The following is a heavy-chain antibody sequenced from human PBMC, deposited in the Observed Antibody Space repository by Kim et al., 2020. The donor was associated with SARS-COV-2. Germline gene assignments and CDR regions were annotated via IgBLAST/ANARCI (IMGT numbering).Heavy chain of an antibody. V-gene: IGHV3-74*03. Sequence: GGSLRLSCAASGFPFSNYWMHWVRQAPGKGLVWVSRINSDGSGIVYADSVKDRFTISRDNAKNTLYLQMNSLRAEDTAVYYCASPTAVGSGWFDPWGQGTLVTVSS. CDR1: GFPFSNYW. J-gene: IGHJ5*02. D-gene: IGHD5-18*01. CDR2: INSDGSGI. CDR3: ASPTAVGSGWFDP.